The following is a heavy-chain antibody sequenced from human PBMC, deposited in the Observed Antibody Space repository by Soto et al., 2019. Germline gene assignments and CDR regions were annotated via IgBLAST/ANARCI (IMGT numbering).Heavy chain of an antibody. Sequence: EVQLVESGGGLVQPGGSLRLSCAGSGFTFSRYWMHWVRQVPGKGLAWVSNIVPDGSGTTYAESVKGRFTISRDNARNTLYLQMNSLRVEDTAVYYCARDVNAELFDYWGQGTLVTVSA. J-gene: IGHJ4*02. CDR3: ARDVNAELFDY. V-gene: IGHV3-74*01. CDR1: GFTFSRYW. CDR2: IVPDGSGT. D-gene: IGHD1-26*01.